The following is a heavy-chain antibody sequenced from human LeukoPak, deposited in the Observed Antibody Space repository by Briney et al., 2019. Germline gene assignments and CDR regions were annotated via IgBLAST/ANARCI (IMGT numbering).Heavy chain of an antibody. CDR1: GGTFSNLA. Sequence: SVKVSCKASGGTFSNLAISWVRQAPGQGLWWMGRIIPTTGLANYAQKFQGRVTITADKSTSTAYMELSSLRSEDTAVYYCARAPPRLDGYILYYWGQGTLVTVSS. D-gene: IGHD5-24*01. J-gene: IGHJ4*02. CDR2: IIPTTGLA. CDR3: ARAPPRLDGYILYY. V-gene: IGHV1-69*04.